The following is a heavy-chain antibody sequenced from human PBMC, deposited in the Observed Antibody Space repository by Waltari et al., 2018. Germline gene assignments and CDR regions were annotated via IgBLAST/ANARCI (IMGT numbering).Heavy chain of an antibody. J-gene: IGHJ4*02. CDR1: GFTFSSYA. Sequence: QVQLVESGGGVVQPGRSLRLSCAASGFTFSSYAMHWVRQAPGKGLEWVAVISYDGSNKYYADSVKGRFTISRDNSKNTLYLQMNSLRAEDTAVYYCAREYIFDYWGQGTLVTVSS. V-gene: IGHV3-30-3*01. CDR3: AREYIFDY. D-gene: IGHD1-20*01. CDR2: ISYDGSNK.